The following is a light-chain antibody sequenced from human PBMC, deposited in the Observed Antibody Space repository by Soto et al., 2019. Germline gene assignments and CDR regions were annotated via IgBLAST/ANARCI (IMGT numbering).Light chain of an antibody. Sequence: DIQLTQSPSTLSASVGDRVTITCRASQSISTWLAWYQQKPGKPPKILIYKVSDLASGAPSSFSGGGSGTEFNRSTNSLQPDDFATYYCLRSSGYPYTFGQRTKLVI. CDR1: QSISTW. J-gene: IGKJ2*01. V-gene: IGKV1-5*03. CDR3: LRSSGYPYT. CDR2: KVS.